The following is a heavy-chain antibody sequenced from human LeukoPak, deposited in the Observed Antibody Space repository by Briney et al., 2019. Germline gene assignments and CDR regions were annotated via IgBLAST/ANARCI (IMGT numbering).Heavy chain of an antibody. CDR3: ARGEYSGSTYYFDY. J-gene: IGHJ4*02. Sequence: PSETLSLPCAVYGGSFSGYYWSWLRQPPGKGLEWIGEINHSGSTNYNPSLKSRVTISVDTSKNQFSLKLSSVTAADTAVYYCARGEYSGSTYYFDYWGQGTLVTVSS. CDR2: INHSGST. D-gene: IGHD1-26*01. V-gene: IGHV4-34*01. CDR1: GGSFSGYY.